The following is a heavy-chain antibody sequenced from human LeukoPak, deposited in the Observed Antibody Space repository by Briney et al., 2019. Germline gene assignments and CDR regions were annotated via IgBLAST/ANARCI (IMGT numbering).Heavy chain of an antibody. Sequence: KPSETLSLTCTVSGGSISSGGYYWSWIRQHPGKGLEWIGYIYYSGSTYYNPSLKSRVTISVDTSKNQPSLKLSSVTAADTGVYYWARGDSSGCDYWSQGTLVTLS. D-gene: IGHD3-22*01. CDR2: IYYSGST. V-gene: IGHV4-31*03. J-gene: IGHJ4*02. CDR3: ARGDSSGCDY. CDR1: GGSISSGGYY.